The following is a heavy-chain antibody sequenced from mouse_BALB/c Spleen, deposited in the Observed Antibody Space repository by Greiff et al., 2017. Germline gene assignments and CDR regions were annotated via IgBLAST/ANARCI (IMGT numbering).Heavy chain of an antibody. V-gene: IGHV1-80*01. J-gene: IGHJ4*01. Sequence: VHVKQSGAELVRPGSSVKISCKASGFAFSSFWMNWVKQRPGQGLEWIGQIYPGDGDTNYNGKFKGKATLTADKSSSTAYMQLSSLTSEDSAVYFCARCPYGNWGDYWGQGTSVTVSS. CDR2: IYPGDGDT. CDR3: ARCPYGNWGDY. CDR1: GFAFSSFW. D-gene: IGHD2-1*01.